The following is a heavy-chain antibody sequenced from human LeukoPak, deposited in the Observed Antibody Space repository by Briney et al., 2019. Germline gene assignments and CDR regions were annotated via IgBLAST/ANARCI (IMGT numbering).Heavy chain of an antibody. J-gene: IGHJ4*02. V-gene: IGHV1-2*02. CDR2: INPNSGGT. CDR1: GYTFTGYY. CDR3: ARGGSLWFGELLSKFY. Sequence: VASVKVSCKASGYTFTGYYMHWVRQAPGQGLEWMGWINPNSGGTNYAQKFQGRVTMTRDTSISTAYMELSRLRSDDTAVYYCARGGSLWFGELLSKFYWGQGTLVTVSS. D-gene: IGHD3-10*01.